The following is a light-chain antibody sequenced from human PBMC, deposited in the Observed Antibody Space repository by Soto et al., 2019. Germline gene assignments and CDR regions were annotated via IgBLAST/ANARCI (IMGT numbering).Light chain of an antibody. V-gene: IGKV1-5*01. Sequence: IQMTQSPSSLSASVGDRVTITCRASQNINNFLNWYQQKPGKAPKLLIYDASSLESGVPSRFSGSGSGTEFTLTISSLQPDDFATYYCQQYNSYSGTFGQGTKVDIK. J-gene: IGKJ1*01. CDR2: DAS. CDR1: QNINNF. CDR3: QQYNSYSGT.